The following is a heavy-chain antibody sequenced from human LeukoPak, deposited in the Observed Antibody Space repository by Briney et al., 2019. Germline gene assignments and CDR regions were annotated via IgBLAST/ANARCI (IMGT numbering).Heavy chain of an antibody. CDR2: INHSGST. V-gene: IGHV4-34*01. Sequence: PSETLSLTCAVYGGSFSGYYWSWIRQSPGKGLEWIGEINHSGSTNYNPSLKSRVTISVDTSKNQFSLKLSSVTAADTAVYYCARREWLVPENWFDPWGQGTLVTVSS. D-gene: IGHD6-19*01. CDR3: ARREWLVPENWFDP. J-gene: IGHJ5*02. CDR1: GGSFSGYY.